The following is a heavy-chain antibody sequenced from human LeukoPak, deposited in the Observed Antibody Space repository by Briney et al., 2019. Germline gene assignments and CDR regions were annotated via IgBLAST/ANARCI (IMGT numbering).Heavy chain of an antibody. D-gene: IGHD4-23*01. V-gene: IGHV3-33*01. CDR2: IWYDGSNK. CDR1: GFTFSSYG. CDR3: ARAAAHGGLDY. J-gene: IGHJ4*02. Sequence: GGSLRLSCAASGFTFSSYGMHWVRQAPGKGLEWVAVIWYDGSNKYYADSVKGRFTISRDNSKNSLYLQMNSLRAEDTAVYYCARAAAHGGLDYWGQGTLVTVSS.